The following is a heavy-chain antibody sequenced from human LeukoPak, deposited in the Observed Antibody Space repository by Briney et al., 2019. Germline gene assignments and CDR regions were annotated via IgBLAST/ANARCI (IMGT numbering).Heavy chain of an antibody. V-gene: IGHV1-18*01. Sequence: ASVKVSCKSSGGTFSSYAISWGRQAPGQGLEWMGWISAYNGNTNYAQKLQGRVTMTTDTSSSTAYTERRILRSDDTAVYYCAREEFSSSPPYFDYWGQGTLVTVSS. CDR1: GGTFSSYA. J-gene: IGHJ4*02. CDR3: AREEFSSSPPYFDY. D-gene: IGHD6-13*01. CDR2: ISAYNGNT.